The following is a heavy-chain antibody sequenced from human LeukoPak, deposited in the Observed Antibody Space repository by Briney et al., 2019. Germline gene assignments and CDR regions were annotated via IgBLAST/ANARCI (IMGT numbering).Heavy chain of an antibody. Sequence: GGSPRLSCAASGFTFSSYSMSWVRQAPGKGLQWVSVISDSGGITYYADSVQGRFAISRDNSKNTLYLQMNSLRAEDTAIYYCAKDPHSASEGIGYWGQGTLVTVSS. CDR3: AKDPHSASEGIGY. V-gene: IGHV3-23*01. J-gene: IGHJ4*02. D-gene: IGHD4-11*01. CDR2: ISDSGGIT. CDR1: GFTFSSYS.